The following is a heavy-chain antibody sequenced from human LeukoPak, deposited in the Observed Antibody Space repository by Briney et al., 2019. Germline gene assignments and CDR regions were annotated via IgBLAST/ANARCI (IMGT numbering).Heavy chain of an antibody. J-gene: IGHJ4*02. D-gene: IGHD3-10*01. CDR3: ARLVGSPTRAPIFDY. V-gene: IGHV4-59*08. Sequence: PSETLSLTCTVSGGSISSYYWSWLRQPPGKGLEWIGYIYYSGSTNYNPSLKSRVTISVDTSKNQFSLKLSSVTAADTAVYYCARLVGSPTRAPIFDYWGQGTLVTVSS. CDR2: IYYSGST. CDR1: GGSISSYY.